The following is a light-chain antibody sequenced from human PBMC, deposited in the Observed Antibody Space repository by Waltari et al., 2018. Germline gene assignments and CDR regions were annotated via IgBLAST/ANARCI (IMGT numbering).Light chain of an antibody. CDR2: GAS. CDR3: QKYGTLPAT. Sequence: EIVSTQSPGTLSLSPGERATLSCRASQSVSRWLAYDQQKPGQAPRLLIYGASSRATGIPDRFSVSGCGTDFSLTISRLEPEDFAVYYGQKYGTLPATFGQGTKVEIK. J-gene: IGKJ1*01. CDR1: QSVSRW. V-gene: IGKV3-20*01.